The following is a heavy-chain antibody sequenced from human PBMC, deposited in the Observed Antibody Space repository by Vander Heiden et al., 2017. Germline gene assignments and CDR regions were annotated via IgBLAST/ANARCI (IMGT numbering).Heavy chain of an antibody. Sequence: ELLLVVSGVGLAKPGGSLRPSFVAFGFTFSTYSMNWVRQAPGKGLEWVSSIGGSSTSIYYADSVKGRFIISRDNAKNSLYLQMNSLRAEDTAVYYCARENLESFDYWGQGTLVTVSS. V-gene: IGHV3-21*01. J-gene: IGHJ4*02. CDR2: IGGSSTSI. D-gene: IGHD3-3*01. CDR1: GFTFSTYS. CDR3: ARENLESFDY.